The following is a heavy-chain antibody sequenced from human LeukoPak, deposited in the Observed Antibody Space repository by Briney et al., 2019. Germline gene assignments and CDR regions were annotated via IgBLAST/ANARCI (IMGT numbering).Heavy chain of an antibody. V-gene: IGHV3-21*01. CDR1: GFTFSSYS. Sequence: GSLRLSCAASGFTFSSYSMNWVRQAPGKGLEWVSSISSSSSYIYYADSVKGRFTISRDNAKNSLYLQMNSLRAEDTAVYYCARDAPNYMTTVTKDDYWGQGTLVTVSS. J-gene: IGHJ4*02. D-gene: IGHD4-17*01. CDR2: ISSSSSYI. CDR3: ARDAPNYMTTVTKDDY.